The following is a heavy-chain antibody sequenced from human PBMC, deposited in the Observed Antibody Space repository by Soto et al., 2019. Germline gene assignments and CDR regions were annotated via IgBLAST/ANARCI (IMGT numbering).Heavy chain of an antibody. V-gene: IGHV5-51*01. CDR3: ARVGPGYCSGGSCYSGMIMDV. CDR2: IYPGDSDT. D-gene: IGHD2-15*01. CDR1: GYSFTSYW. J-gene: IGHJ6*04. Sequence: GESLKISCKGSGYSFTSYWIGWVRQMPGKGLEWMGIIYPGDSDTRYSPSFQGQVTISADKSISTAYLQWSSLKASDTAMYYYARVGPGYCSGGSCYSGMIMDVWGKGTTVTVSS.